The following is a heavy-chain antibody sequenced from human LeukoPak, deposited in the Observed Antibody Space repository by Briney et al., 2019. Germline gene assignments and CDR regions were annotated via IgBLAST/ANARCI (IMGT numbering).Heavy chain of an antibody. CDR2: ISAYNGNT. CDR1: GYTFTSYG. Sequence: GASVKVSCKASGYTFTSYGISRMRQARGQGLEWMGWISAYNGNTNYAQKLQGRVTMTTDTSTSTAYMELRSLRSDDTAVYYCARGRYSYDSSGYLDYWGQGTLVTVSS. J-gene: IGHJ4*02. D-gene: IGHD3-22*01. V-gene: IGHV1-18*01. CDR3: ARGRYSYDSSGYLDY.